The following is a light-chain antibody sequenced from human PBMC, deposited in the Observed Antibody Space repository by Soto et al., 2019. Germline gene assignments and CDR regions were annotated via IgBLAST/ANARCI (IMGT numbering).Light chain of an antibody. J-gene: IGKJ4*01. V-gene: IGKV1-5*03. CDR2: KAS. Sequence: DVQMAQSPSTLSASVGDRVTITCRASQSIRSWLAWYQQKPGKAPKLLIYKASNLGSGVPSRFSDSGYGTEFTLTISSLEPDDFATYYCQQYDTYSTFGGGTKVDIK. CDR3: QQYDTYST. CDR1: QSIRSW.